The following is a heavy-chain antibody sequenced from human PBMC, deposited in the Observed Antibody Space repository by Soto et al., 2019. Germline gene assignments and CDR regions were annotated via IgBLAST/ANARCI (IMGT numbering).Heavy chain of an antibody. Sequence: EVQLVESGGGLVKPGGSLRLSCAGSGFTFSNVWMNCVRQAPGTGREWVGRIKSETDGGTIEYAAPVKGRFTISRDDSNNTMYLQMNSLKYEDTATYYCSPMALKYNSDWYPLSDGGQGTRVTVSS. CDR1: GFTFSNVW. V-gene: IGHV3-15*07. CDR3: SPMALKYNSDWYPLSD. J-gene: IGHJ4*02. D-gene: IGHD6-19*01. CDR2: IKSETDGGTI.